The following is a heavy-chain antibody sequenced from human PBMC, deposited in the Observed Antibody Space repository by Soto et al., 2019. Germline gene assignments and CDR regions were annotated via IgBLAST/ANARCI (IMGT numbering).Heavy chain of an antibody. CDR1: GAALNSGNYY. CDR3: ARRRFATNNYKWFVP. Sequence: PSETLSLTCSVSGAALNSGNYYWSWIRQVPGKGLEWIGHIYVTGAVDYNPSLRDRITISQDTSERQFSLNLRLVTAEDTAVYYCARRRFATNNYKWFVPLGQGTLVTISS. CDR2: IYVTGAV. D-gene: IGHD1-20*01. J-gene: IGHJ5*02. V-gene: IGHV4-31*03.